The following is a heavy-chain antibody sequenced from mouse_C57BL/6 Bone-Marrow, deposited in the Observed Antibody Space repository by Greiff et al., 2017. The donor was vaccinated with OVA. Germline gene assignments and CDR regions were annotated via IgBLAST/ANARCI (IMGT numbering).Heavy chain of an antibody. V-gene: IGHV5-15*01. CDR3: ARDWDVGYFDY. CDR2: ISNLAYSI. J-gene: IGHJ2*01. Sequence: EVKLMESGGGLVQPGGSLKLSCAASGFTFSDYGMAWVRQAPRKGPEWVAFISNLAYSIYYADTVTGRFTISRENAKNTLYLEMSSLRSEDTAMYYCARDWDVGYFDYWGQGTTLTVSS. CDR1: GFTFSDYG. D-gene: IGHD4-1*01.